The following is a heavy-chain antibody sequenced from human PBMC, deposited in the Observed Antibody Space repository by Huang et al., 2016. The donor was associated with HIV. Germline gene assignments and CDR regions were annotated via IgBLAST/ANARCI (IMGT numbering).Heavy chain of an antibody. V-gene: IGHV4-39*01. Sequence: QLLLQESGPGLVKPSEALALTCAVSGGSIRSSDYHWGWIRQPPGKGLEWSGSIYDKGSTPHRPSLKRRVTIAVDTSKTLCFLNLTSMTAADTAVYYCARHREGPVAYYSGWGSHLNYMDVWGRGRTVVVSS. CDR3: ARHREGPVAYYSGWGSHLNYMDV. D-gene: IGHD3-10*01. J-gene: IGHJ6*03. CDR1: GGSIRSSDYH. CDR2: IYDKGST.